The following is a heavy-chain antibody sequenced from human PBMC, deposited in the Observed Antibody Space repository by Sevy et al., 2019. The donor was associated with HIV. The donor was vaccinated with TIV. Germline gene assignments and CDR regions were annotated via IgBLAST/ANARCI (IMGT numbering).Heavy chain of an antibody. D-gene: IGHD3-3*02. J-gene: IGHJ6*02. Sequence: ASVKVSCKTSASTFTAYYMHWLRQAPGQGLEWMGWINPNSDGTKYAQRFQGRVSMTADTSISTAYMELSRLTSDDTAFYYCAREGVIFGGGGGLDVWGQGTTVTVSS. V-gene: IGHV1-2*02. CDR2: INPNSDGT. CDR3: AREGVIFGGGGGLDV. CDR1: ASTFTAYY.